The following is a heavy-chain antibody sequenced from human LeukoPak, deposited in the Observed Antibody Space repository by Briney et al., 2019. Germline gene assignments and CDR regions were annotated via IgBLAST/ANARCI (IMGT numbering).Heavy chain of an antibody. D-gene: IGHD3-22*01. Sequence: SETLSLTCIVSGVSISSGGYSWSWIRQPPGKGLEWIGYIYHSGSTYYNPSLKSRVTISVDRSKNQFSLKLSSVTAADTAVYYCARDNYYDSSGFDYWGQGTLVTVSS. CDR2: IYHSGST. J-gene: IGHJ4*02. CDR3: ARDNYYDSSGFDY. CDR1: GVSISSGGYS. V-gene: IGHV4-30-2*01.